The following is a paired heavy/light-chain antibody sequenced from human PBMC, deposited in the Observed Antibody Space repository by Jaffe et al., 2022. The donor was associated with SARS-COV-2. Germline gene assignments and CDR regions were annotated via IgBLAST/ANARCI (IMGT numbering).Light chain of an antibody. CDR1: SSNIGGNY. CDR3: GTWDSSLSAVV. CDR2: ENN. V-gene: IGLV1-51*02. Sequence: QSVLTQPPSVSAAPGQKVTISCSGSSSNIGGNYVSWYQQLPGTAPKLLMYENNKRPSGIPDRFSGSKSGTSATLVITGLQTGDEADYYCGTWDSSLSAVVFGGGTKLTVL. J-gene: IGLJ2*01.
Heavy chain of an antibody. Sequence: QVQLVESGGGVVQPGKSLRLSCAASGFTFSTYGIHWVRQAPGKGLEWVAVISYDGSSKYYADSLKGRFTISRDNSKNTLYLQMNSLRAEDTAVYYCAKGIVGTSKVARYNYGMDVWGQGTTVTVSS. CDR3: AKGIVGTSKVARYNYGMDV. D-gene: IGHD1-26*01. CDR1: GFTFSTYG. CDR2: ISYDGSSK. J-gene: IGHJ6*02. V-gene: IGHV3-30*18.